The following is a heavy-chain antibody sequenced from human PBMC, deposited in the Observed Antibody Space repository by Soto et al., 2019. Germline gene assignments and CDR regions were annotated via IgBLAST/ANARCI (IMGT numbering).Heavy chain of an antibody. CDR3: ARDGGGIKGTMVRGLRRPLAI. Sequence: QVQLVQSGAEVKKPGSSVTVSCKASGGTFSTYSISWVRQAPGQGLEWMGGIIPLFDAAIYAQKFQGRVTISADEATSTAYMELSRLRSDDTAAYYCARDGGGIKGTMVRGLRRPLAIWGQGTMVTVSS. D-gene: IGHD3-10*01. CDR1: GGTFSTYS. J-gene: IGHJ3*02. CDR2: IIPLFDAA. V-gene: IGHV1-69*01.